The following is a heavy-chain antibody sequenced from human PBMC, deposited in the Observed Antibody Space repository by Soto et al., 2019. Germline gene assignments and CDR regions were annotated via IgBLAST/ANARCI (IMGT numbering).Heavy chain of an antibody. V-gene: IGHV3-53*01. J-gene: IGHJ4*02. D-gene: IGHD6-13*01. CDR3: ARDWSSSFDY. CDR2: IYSGGST. CDR1: GFTVSSNY. Sequence: GESLKISCAASGFTVSSNYMSWVRQAPGKGLEWVSVIYSGGSTYYADSVKGRFTISRDNSKNTLYLQMNSLRAEDTAVYYCARDWSSSFDYWGQGTLVTVSS.